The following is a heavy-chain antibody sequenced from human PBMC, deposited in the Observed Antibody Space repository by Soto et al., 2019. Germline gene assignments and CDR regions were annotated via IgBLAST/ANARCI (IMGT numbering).Heavy chain of an antibody. J-gene: IGHJ3*02. D-gene: IGHD2-15*01. CDR1: GFTFSSYG. CDR3: ARTSGDSSGGSIMDAFDI. V-gene: IGHV3-33*01. Sequence: GGSLRLSCAASGFTFSSYGMHWVRQAPGKGLEWVAVIWYDGSNKYYADSVKGRFTISRDNSKNTLYLQMNSLRAEDTAVYYCARTSGDSSGGSIMDAFDIWGQGTMVTVSS. CDR2: IWYDGSNK.